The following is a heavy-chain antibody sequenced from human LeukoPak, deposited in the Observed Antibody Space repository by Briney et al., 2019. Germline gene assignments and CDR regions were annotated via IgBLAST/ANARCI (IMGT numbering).Heavy chain of an antibody. CDR2: INTDEKIT. J-gene: IGHJ3*02. V-gene: IGHV3-74*01. CDR3: ARDGRFGGNAFDI. Sequence: GGSLRLSCAASGFTFSDYWIHWVRQAPGKGLVWVSRINTDEKITTYADSVKGRVTISRDNAKNTLYLQMNNLRAEDTAVYYCARDGRFGGNAFDIWGQGTMVTVSS. D-gene: IGHD3-10*01. CDR1: GFTFSDYW.